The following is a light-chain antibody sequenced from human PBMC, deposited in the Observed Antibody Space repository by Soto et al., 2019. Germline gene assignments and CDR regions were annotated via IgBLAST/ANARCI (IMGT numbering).Light chain of an antibody. V-gene: IGKV1-39*01. CDR1: QSISSY. J-gene: IGKJ4*02. CDR2: AAS. Sequence: IQMTQSPSSLSASVGDRVTITCRASQSISSYLNWYQQKPGKAPKLLIYAASSLQSGVPARFSGSVSGTDFTLTISSLQPEDFATYYCQQCDSTPRTFGEGTKVDIK. CDR3: QQCDSTPRT.